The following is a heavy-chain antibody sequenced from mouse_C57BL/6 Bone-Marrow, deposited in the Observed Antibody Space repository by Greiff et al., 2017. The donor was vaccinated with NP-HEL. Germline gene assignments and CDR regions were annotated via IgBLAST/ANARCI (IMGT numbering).Heavy chain of an antibody. CDR1: GFTFSSYA. D-gene: IGHD2-5*01. Sequence: EVQGVESGEGLVKPGGSLKLSCAASGFTFSSYAMSWVRQTPEKRLEWVAYISSGGDYIYYADTVKGRFTISRANARNTLYLQMSSLKSEDTAMYYCTRDGTYYSNYGYFDVWGTGTTVTVSS. CDR3: TRDGTYYSNYGYFDV. CDR2: ISSGGDYI. V-gene: IGHV5-9-1*02. J-gene: IGHJ1*03.